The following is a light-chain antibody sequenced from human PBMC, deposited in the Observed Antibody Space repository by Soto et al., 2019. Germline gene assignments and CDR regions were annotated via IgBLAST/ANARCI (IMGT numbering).Light chain of an antibody. J-gene: IGLJ1*01. CDR3: QSYHSGPRGL. V-gene: IGLV1-40*01. CDR1: SSNIGAGFP. Sequence: QSVLTQPPSVSGAPGQMVTISCTGSSSNIGAGFPVTRYQQLPGPAPKLIIYGNNNRPSGVPDRFSGSKSGTSGSLASTGLQAEDEAEYNCQSYHSGPRGLFGTGTKLTVL. CDR2: GNN.